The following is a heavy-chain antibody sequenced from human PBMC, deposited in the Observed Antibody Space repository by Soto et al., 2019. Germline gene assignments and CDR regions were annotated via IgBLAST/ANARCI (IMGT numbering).Heavy chain of an antibody. D-gene: IGHD3-10*01. V-gene: IGHV5-51*01. Sequence: PGESLKISCKGSGYSFTNYWIAWVRQMPGKGLEWMGIIYPGDSDTRYSPSFQGQVTISADKSISIAYLQWSSLKASDTAMYYCFGPKRALLGCSFDNWGRGALVTVSS. CDR2: IYPGDSDT. CDR1: GYSFTNYW. CDR3: FGPKRALLGCSFDN. J-gene: IGHJ4*02.